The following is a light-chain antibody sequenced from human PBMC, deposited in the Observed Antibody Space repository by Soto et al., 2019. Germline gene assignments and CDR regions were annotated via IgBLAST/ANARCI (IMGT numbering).Light chain of an antibody. CDR3: QQYQTYSRT. Sequence: DIQMTQSPSTLSASVGDRITITCRASQSINTWLAWYRQRPGEAPQLLIYDASTLPMGVPSRFSGSGSGTEFTLTITRLQADDFATFYCQQYQTYSRTFGQGTKVELK. CDR1: QSINTW. CDR2: DAS. V-gene: IGKV1-5*01. J-gene: IGKJ1*01.